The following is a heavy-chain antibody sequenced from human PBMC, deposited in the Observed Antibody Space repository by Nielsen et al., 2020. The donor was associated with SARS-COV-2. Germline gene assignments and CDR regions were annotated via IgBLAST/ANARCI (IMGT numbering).Heavy chain of an antibody. Sequence: SETLSLTCTVSGGSISSGGYYWSWIRQHPGKGLEWIGYIYYNGSTYYNPSLKSRVTISVDTSKNQFSLKLSSVTAADTAVYYCARLPTTTNYGDYEDYDTYYFDYWGQGTLVTVSS. D-gene: IGHD4-17*01. CDR1: GGSISSGGYY. J-gene: IGHJ4*02. V-gene: IGHV4-31*03. CDR2: IYYNGST. CDR3: ARLPTTTNYGDYEDYDTYYFDY.